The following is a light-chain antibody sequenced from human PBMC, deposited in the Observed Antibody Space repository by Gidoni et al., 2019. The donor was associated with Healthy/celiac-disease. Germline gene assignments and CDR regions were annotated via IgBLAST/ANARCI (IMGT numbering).Light chain of an antibody. J-gene: IGLJ1*01. CDR3: KVWDSSSDHYV. V-gene: IGLV3-21*02. Sequence: YVLTPPPSVSVAPRQTARITCGGNNIGSKSVHWYQQKPGQAPVLVVYDDSDRSSGIPERFSGYNSGNTATLTSSRVEAGDEADYYCKVWDSSSDHYVFGTGTKVTVL. CDR2: DDS. CDR1: NIGSKS.